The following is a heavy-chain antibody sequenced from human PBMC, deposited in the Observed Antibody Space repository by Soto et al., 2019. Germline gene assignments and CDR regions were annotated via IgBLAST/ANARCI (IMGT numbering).Heavy chain of an antibody. CDR1: GFTFSSYG. CDR2: ISYDGSNK. J-gene: IGHJ4*02. CDR3: AKDSITMIVLFITPPEDY. Sequence: GGSLRLSCAASGFTFSSYGMHWVRQAPGKGLEWVAVISYDGSNKYYADSVKGRFTISRDNSKNTLYLQMNSLRAEDTAVYYCAKDSITMIVLFITPPEDYWGKGPRATFPP. V-gene: IGHV3-30*18. D-gene: IGHD3-22*01.